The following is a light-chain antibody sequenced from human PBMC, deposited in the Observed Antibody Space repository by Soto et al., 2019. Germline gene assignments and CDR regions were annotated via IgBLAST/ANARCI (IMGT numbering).Light chain of an antibody. J-gene: IGKJ2*03. Sequence: EIVLTQSPGTLSLSLGERATLSCRASQSVTSNYFAWYQQKPGQAPSLLIYATSTSATGIPDSLSGSGSWRAFTLIISRLQPEDVAVYYCQQYGNSPRYSFGQGTKVEIK. CDR3: QQYGNSPRYS. V-gene: IGKV3-20*01. CDR2: ATS. CDR1: QSVTSNY.